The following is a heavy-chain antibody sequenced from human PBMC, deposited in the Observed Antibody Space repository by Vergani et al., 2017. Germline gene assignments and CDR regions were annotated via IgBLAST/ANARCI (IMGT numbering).Heavy chain of an antibody. CDR2: ISYDGNKK. CDR3: ARDFLTRVTTLDYYYMGV. Sequence: VQLVESGGDFVQPGGSLTLSCAASGFNVGHYWMSWVRQAPGKGLEWVSVISYDGNKKNYADSVKGRFTISRDNSKNTLYLEMNALRAEDTAVYYCARDFLTRVTTLDYYYMGVWGKGTTVTVSS. D-gene: IGHD1-1*01. CDR1: GFNVGHYW. V-gene: IGHV3-30*03. J-gene: IGHJ6*03.